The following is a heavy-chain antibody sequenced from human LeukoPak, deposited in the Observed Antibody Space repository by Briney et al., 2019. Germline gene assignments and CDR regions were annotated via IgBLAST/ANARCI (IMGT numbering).Heavy chain of an antibody. CDR1: GFTFDEYA. J-gene: IGHJ3*02. V-gene: IGHV3-9*01. D-gene: IGHD2-15*01. CDR2: ISWSRYII. CDR3: VRDHVGGSCVDCPLGDAFDT. Sequence: GRSRRLSCAASGFTFDEYAMHWVRQAPGKGLEWVSGISWSRYIIEYADSVRGRFTISRDNAKNSLFLQMNSLRAEDSAMYYCVRDHVGGSCVDCPLGDAFDTWGQGTMVTVSS.